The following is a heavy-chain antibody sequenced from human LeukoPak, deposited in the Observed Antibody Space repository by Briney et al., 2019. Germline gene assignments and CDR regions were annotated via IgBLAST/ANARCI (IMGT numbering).Heavy chain of an antibody. D-gene: IGHD3-3*01. CDR3: ARDSSITIFGVVSHDAFDI. Sequence: GASVKVSCKAAGYTFTSYYMHWVRQAPGQGLEWMGIINPSGGSSSYAQKFQGRVTMTTDMSTSTVYMELSSLRSEDTAVYYCARDSSITIFGVVSHDAFDIWGQGTMVTVSS. CDR1: GYTFTSYY. CDR2: INPSGGSS. V-gene: IGHV1-46*01. J-gene: IGHJ3*02.